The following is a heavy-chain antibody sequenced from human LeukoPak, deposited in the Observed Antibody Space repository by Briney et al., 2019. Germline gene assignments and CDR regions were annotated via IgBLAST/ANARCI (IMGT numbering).Heavy chain of an antibody. CDR2: ISSSSSTI. CDR3: ASSFYSGYGY. V-gene: IGHV3-48*02. CDR1: GFTFSSYS. Sequence: GGSLRLSCAASGFTFSSYSMNWVRQAPGKGLERVSYISSSSSTIYYADSVKGRFTISRDNAKNSLYLQMNSLRDEDTAVYYCASSFYSGYGYWGQGTLVTVSS. D-gene: IGHD5-12*01. J-gene: IGHJ4*02.